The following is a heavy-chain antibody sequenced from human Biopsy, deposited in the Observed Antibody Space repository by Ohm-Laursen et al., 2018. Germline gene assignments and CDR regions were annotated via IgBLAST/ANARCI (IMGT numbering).Heavy chain of an antibody. CDR1: GGTFTNHA. D-gene: IGHD3-22*01. J-gene: IGHJ2*01. CDR2: SIPLFNTA. CDR3: ARFPLGAYDDSGSYRAVEHWYFDL. Sequence: SSVKVSCKASGGTFTNHAVGWVRQAPGQGLEWVGSSIPLFNTANYADKFQGRVTLTADKSTTTAYMELSSLRSEDTAIYYCARFPLGAYDDSGSYRAVEHWYFDLWDRGTLVTVSS. V-gene: IGHV1-69*06.